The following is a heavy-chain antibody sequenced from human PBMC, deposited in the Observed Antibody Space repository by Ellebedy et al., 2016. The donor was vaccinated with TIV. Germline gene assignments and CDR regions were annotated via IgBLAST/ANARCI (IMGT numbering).Heavy chain of an antibody. V-gene: IGHV3-66*04. J-gene: IGHJ3*02. Sequence: GESLKISCAASGFTVNSNYLSWVRQAPGKGLEWVSVIYSDGSTYYADSVKGRFTISTDISSNTLHLQMTSLRAEDTAVYYCARHIGCYWGFHAFDIWGQGTMVTVSS. D-gene: IGHD1-26*01. CDR2: IYSDGST. CDR1: GFTVNSNY. CDR3: ARHIGCYWGFHAFDI.